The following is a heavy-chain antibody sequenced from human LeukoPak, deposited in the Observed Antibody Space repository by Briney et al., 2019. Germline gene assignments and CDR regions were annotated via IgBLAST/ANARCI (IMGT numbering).Heavy chain of an antibody. J-gene: IGHJ4*02. V-gene: IGHV4-61*08. CDR3: ARGTVRGVVVY. CDR2: IFYSGST. CDR1: GGSISSGGYY. Sequence: SETLSLTCTVSGGSISSGGYYWSWIRQPPGKGLEWIGYIFYSGSTNYNPSLKSRVTISVDTSKNQFSLKLSSVTAADTAVYYCARGTVRGVVVYWGQGTLITVSS. D-gene: IGHD3-10*01.